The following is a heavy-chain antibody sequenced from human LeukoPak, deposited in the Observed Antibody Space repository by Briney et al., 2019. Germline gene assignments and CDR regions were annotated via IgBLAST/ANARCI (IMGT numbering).Heavy chain of an antibody. Sequence: GGSLRLSCAASGLTFSNAWMSWVRQAPGKGLEWVGRIKRKSDGGTTDYAAPVKGRFTISRDDSKNTLYLQMNSLKTEDTAVYYCTTADRYFDWLSGGYWGQGTLVTVSS. J-gene: IGHJ4*02. V-gene: IGHV3-15*01. CDR1: GLTFSNAW. D-gene: IGHD3-9*01. CDR3: TTADRYFDWLSGGY. CDR2: IKRKSDGGTT.